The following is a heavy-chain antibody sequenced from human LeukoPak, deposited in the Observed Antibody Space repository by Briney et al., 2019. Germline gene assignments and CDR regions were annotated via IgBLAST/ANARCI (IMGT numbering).Heavy chain of an antibody. J-gene: IGHJ4*02. V-gene: IGHV4-39*01. D-gene: IGHD3-3*01. CDR1: GGSISGSSYY. Sequence: PSETLSLTCTVSGGSISGSSYYWGWVRQPPGKGLEWIGSIYYSGNTYYNPSLKSRVTISLDTSKNQYSLRLSSVTAADTAVYYCAVDFGSHRVVYWGQGTLVTVSS. CDR2: IYYSGNT. CDR3: AVDFGSHRVVY.